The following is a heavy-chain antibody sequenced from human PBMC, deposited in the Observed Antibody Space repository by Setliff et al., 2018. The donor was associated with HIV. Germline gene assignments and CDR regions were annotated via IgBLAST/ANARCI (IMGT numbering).Heavy chain of an antibody. CDR2: IKSKTDGGTT. Sequence: PGGSLRLSCAASGFTFSNAWMSWVRQAPGKGLEWVGRIKSKTDGGTTDYAAPVKGRFTISRDDSKNTLFLQMNSLKIEDTAVYYCTTAQFLEWLLFPDAFDIWGQGTMVTVSS. CDR1: GFTFSNAW. V-gene: IGHV3-15*01. D-gene: IGHD3-3*01. CDR3: TTAQFLEWLLFPDAFDI. J-gene: IGHJ3*02.